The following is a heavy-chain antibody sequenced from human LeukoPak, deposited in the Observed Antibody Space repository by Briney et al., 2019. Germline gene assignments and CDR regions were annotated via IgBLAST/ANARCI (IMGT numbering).Heavy chain of an antibody. Sequence: SETLSLTCNLSGGSIDNYYWTWIRQPPGKGLEWLGYMYFSGNTDYNPSLKGRVTISVDTSKNQYSLQLTSVTAADTAVYFCARLTGRFGGTFNVWGHGKMVTVSS. D-gene: IGHD3-10*01. CDR2: MYFSGNT. V-gene: IGHV4-59*08. CDR1: GGSIDNYY. CDR3: ARLTGRFGGTFNV. J-gene: IGHJ3*01.